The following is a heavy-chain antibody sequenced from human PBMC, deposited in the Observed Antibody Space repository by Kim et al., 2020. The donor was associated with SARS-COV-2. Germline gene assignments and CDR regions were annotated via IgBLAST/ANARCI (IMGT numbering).Heavy chain of an antibody. J-gene: IGHJ3*02. D-gene: IGHD1-26*01. Sequence: VKGRFTSSRDNSKNPLYLQMNSLRAEDTAVYYCAREGVGGIVGATDAFDIWGQGTMVTVFS. V-gene: IGHV3-30*07. CDR3: AREGVGGIVGATDAFDI.